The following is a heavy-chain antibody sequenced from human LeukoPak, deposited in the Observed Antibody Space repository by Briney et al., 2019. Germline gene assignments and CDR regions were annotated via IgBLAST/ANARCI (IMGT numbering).Heavy chain of an antibody. V-gene: IGHV4-39*01. Sequence: SGTLSLTCTVSGGSISSSSYYWGWIRQPPGKGLEWIGSIYYSGSTYYNPSHKSRVTISVDTSKNQFSLKLSSVTAADTAVYYCARLEYSNNWFDPWGQGTLVTVSS. CDR2: IYYSGST. CDR1: GGSISSSSYY. D-gene: IGHD6-6*01. J-gene: IGHJ5*02. CDR3: ARLEYSNNWFDP.